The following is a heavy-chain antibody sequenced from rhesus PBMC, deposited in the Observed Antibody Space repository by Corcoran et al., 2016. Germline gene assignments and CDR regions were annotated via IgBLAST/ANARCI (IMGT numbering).Heavy chain of an antibody. CDR1: GGSISGYYY. V-gene: IGHV4-73*01. J-gene: IGHJ4*01. Sequence: QVQLQQWGEGLVKPSETLSLTCAVYGGSISGYYYWSWIRQPPGKGLEWIGYIYGDTASTNYNPSLQNRGTILKDTAKNQFSLKLSSVTAADTAVYYCARVNIAAALNFDYWGQGVQVTVSS. CDR2: IYGDTAST. D-gene: IGHD6-25*01. CDR3: ARVNIAAALNFDY.